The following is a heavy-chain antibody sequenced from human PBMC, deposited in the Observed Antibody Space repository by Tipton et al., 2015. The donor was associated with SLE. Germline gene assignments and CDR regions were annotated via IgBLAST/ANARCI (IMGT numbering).Heavy chain of an antibody. CDR1: GFTFSSYW. V-gene: IGHV3-74*01. CDR3: ARVTYSSSEGY. D-gene: IGHD6-6*01. CDR2: INSDGSST. Sequence: LRLSCAASGFTFSSYWMHWVRQAPGKGLVWVSRINSDGSSTSYADSVKGRFTISRDNAKNTLYLQMNSLRAEDTAVYYCARVTYSSSEGYWGQGTLVTVSS. J-gene: IGHJ4*02.